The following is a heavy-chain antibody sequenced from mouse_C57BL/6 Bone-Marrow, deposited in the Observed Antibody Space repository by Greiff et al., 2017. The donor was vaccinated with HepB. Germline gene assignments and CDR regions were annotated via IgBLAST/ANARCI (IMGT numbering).Heavy chain of an antibody. V-gene: IGHV1-75*01. D-gene: IGHD2-5*01. CDR2: IFPGGGST. Sequence: SGPELVKPGASVKISCKASGYTFTDYYINWVKQRPGQGLEWIGWIFPGGGSTYYNEKFKGKATLTVDKSSSTAYMLLSSLTSEDSAVYFCAREPYSNYLFAYWGQGTLVTVSA. J-gene: IGHJ3*01. CDR1: GYTFTDYY. CDR3: AREPYSNYLFAY.